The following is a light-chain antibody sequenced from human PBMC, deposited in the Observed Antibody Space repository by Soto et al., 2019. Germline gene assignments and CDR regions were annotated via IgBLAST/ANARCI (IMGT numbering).Light chain of an antibody. CDR3: LQDYNYPWT. V-gene: IGKV1-6*01. CDR1: QGIRND. Sequence: AIQMTQSPSSLSASVGDRVTITCRASQGIRNDLGWYQQKPGKAPKLLIYTAARLQSGVPSRFSGSGSGTDFTLTISSLQPEDFATYYCLQDYNYPWTFGQGTKVEIK. CDR2: TAA. J-gene: IGKJ1*01.